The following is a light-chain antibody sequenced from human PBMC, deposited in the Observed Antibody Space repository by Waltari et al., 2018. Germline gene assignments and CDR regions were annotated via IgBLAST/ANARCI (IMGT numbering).Light chain of an antibody. V-gene: IGLV2-14*01. Sequence: QSAPTQPASVSGSPGQSITISCTRIDSDLGSYNYISWYRQTPGNAPEVIIYDFTSRPPGVSSRFSGSKSGNTASLTISGLQAEDEGHYYCTSYTTTRLTFGGGTKLTV. CDR3: TSYTTTRLT. CDR1: DSDLGSYNY. J-gene: IGLJ2*01. CDR2: DFT.